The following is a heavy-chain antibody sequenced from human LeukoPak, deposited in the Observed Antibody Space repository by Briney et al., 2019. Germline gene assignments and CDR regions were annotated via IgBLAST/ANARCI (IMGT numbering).Heavy chain of an antibody. CDR2: IYPGDSDT. CDR3: ARRRYYGSGSYAPFDY. Sequence: GESLKISCKSSGYSFTSYWIGWVRQLPGKGLEWMGIIYPGDSDTRYSPSFQGQVTISADKSISTAYLQWSSLKASDTAMYYCARRRYYGSGSYAPFDYWGQGTLVTVSS. J-gene: IGHJ4*02. D-gene: IGHD3-10*01. V-gene: IGHV5-51*01. CDR1: GYSFTSYW.